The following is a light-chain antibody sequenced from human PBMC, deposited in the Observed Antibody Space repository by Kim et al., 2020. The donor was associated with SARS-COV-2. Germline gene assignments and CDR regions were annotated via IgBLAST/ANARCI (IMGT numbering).Light chain of an antibody. Sequence: GSPGQRATLTCRASQSVNNNLAWYQQRSGQAPRPLISGASTRAAGVPARFSGSGSGTDFTLTISSLQSEDFAVYYCQQYDNWPFTFGPGTKVDIK. CDR1: QSVNNN. CDR3: QQYDNWPFT. J-gene: IGKJ3*01. V-gene: IGKV3-15*01. CDR2: GAS.